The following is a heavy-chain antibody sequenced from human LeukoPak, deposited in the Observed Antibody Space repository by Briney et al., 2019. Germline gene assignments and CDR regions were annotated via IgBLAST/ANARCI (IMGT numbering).Heavy chain of an antibody. J-gene: IGHJ5*02. CDR1: GFLFNNYW. CDR3: ARDRPNWSSSPVIDP. CDR2: TNQDGSVK. Sequence: GGSLRLSCEGSGFLFNNYWMNWVRQAPGKGLEWVAKTNQDGSVKDYVDSVKGRFTISRDNAKNSLYLQMNSLRDEDTALYYCARDRPNWSSSPVIDPWGQGTLVTVSS. D-gene: IGHD1-1*01. V-gene: IGHV3-7*01.